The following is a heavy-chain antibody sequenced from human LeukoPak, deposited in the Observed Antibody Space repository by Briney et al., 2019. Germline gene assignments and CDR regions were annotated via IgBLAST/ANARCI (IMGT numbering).Heavy chain of an antibody. V-gene: IGHV3-53*01. Sequence: GGSLRLSCAASGFTVSSNYMTWVRQAPGEGLEWVSVIHKNAITYYADPVKGRFTISRDNSKNMLYLQMNSLRAEDTAVYYCATALDTAMAYDGFNIWGQGTMVTVSS. D-gene: IGHD5-18*01. CDR2: IHKNAIT. CDR1: GFTVSSNY. J-gene: IGHJ3*02. CDR3: ATALDTAMAYDGFNI.